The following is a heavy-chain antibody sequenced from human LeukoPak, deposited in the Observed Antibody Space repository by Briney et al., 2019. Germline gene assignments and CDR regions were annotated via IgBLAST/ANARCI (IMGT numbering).Heavy chain of an antibody. Sequence: GGSLRLSCAASGFTFSDYYIRWVRQAPGKGLVWVSRTKIDGTSTTYADSVKGRFTISRDTAKNTLYLQMNSLRAEDTAVYYCARGSRDGYNTFDYWGQGTLVTVSS. D-gene: IGHD5-24*01. CDR1: GFTFSDYY. CDR2: TKIDGTST. V-gene: IGHV3-74*01. CDR3: ARGSRDGYNTFDY. J-gene: IGHJ4*02.